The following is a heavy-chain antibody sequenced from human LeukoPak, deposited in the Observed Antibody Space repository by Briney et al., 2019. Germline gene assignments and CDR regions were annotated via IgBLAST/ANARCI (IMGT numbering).Heavy chain of an antibody. D-gene: IGHD5-18*01. J-gene: IGHJ4*02. CDR2: IYHNGNT. CDR1: GYSISSGYY. V-gene: IGHV4-38-2*01. Sequence: SETLSLTCAVSGYSISSGYYWGWIRQPPGKGLEWIGTIYHNGNTYYNPSLKSRVTISVDTSKNQFSLKPSSVTAADTAVYYCARVRYNYGDSDYWGQGTLVTVSS. CDR3: ARVRYNYGDSDY.